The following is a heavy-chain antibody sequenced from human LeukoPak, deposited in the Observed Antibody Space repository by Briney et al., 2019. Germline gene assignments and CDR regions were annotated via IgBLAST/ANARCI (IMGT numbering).Heavy chain of an antibody. Sequence: GGSLRLSCAASGFTFSRFAMSWVRQAPGKGLEWVSSISGSGESTYYADSVKGRFTISRDNSKNTVYLQMNSLRAEDTAVYYCAKDVSGGWPGDFDYWGQGTLVTVSS. CDR2: ISGSGEST. CDR1: GFTFSRFA. CDR3: AKDVSGGWPGDFDY. D-gene: IGHD6-19*01. J-gene: IGHJ4*02. V-gene: IGHV3-23*01.